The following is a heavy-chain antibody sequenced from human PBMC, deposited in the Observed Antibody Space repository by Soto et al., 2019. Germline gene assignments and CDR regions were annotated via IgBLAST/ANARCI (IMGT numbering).Heavy chain of an antibody. Sequence: GGSLRLSCAASGFTFSSYAMHWVRQAPGKGLEWVAVISYDGSNKYYADSVKGRFTISRDNSKNTLYLQMNSLRAEDTAVYYCARDHKLVGATKGVGGSFDYWGQGTLVTVSS. CDR2: ISYDGSNK. V-gene: IGHV3-30-3*01. D-gene: IGHD1-26*01. CDR3: ARDHKLVGATKGVGGSFDY. CDR1: GFTFSSYA. J-gene: IGHJ4*02.